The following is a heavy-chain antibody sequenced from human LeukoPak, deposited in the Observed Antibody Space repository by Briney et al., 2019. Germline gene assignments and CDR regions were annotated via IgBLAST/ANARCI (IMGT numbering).Heavy chain of an antibody. CDR2: ISYSGST. Sequence: SETLSLTCTVSGGSISSYYWSWIRQPPGEGLEWIGYISYSGSTNYNPSLRSRVTISVDTSKNQFSLKLSSVTAADTAIYYCARVQEGATNYPYFDYWGQGTLVTVSS. D-gene: IGHD1-26*01. J-gene: IGHJ4*02. CDR1: GGSISSYY. CDR3: ARVQEGATNYPYFDY. V-gene: IGHV4-59*01.